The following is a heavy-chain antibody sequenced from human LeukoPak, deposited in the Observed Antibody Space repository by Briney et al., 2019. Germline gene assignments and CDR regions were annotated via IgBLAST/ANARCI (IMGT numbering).Heavy chain of an antibody. V-gene: IGHV4-59*01. CDR2: IYYSGST. D-gene: IGHD3-22*01. CDR3: ARGPDSSGYYDPFDY. Sequence: PSETLSLTCTVSGASISSYYGSWIRHPPGKGREWIGYIYYSGSTNYNPSLKSRVTISVDTSKNQFSLKLSSVTAADTAVYYCARGPDSSGYYDPFDYWGQGTLVTVSS. J-gene: IGHJ4*02. CDR1: GASISSYY.